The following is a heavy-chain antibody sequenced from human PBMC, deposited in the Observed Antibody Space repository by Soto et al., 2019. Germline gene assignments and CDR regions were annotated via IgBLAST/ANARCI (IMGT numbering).Heavy chain of an antibody. J-gene: IGHJ3*02. CDR2: ISYDGSNK. D-gene: IGHD2-21*01. CDR1: GFTFSSYA. Sequence: QVQLVESGGGVVQPGMSLRLSCAASGFTFSSYAMHWVRQAPGKGLEWVAVISYDGSNKYYADSVKGRFTISRDNSKNTLYLQMNSLRAEDTAVYYCARESSLWRAFDIWGQGTMVTVSS. V-gene: IGHV3-30-3*01. CDR3: ARESSLWRAFDI.